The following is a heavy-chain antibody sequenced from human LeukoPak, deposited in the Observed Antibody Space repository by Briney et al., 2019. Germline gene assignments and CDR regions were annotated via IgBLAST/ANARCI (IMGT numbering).Heavy chain of an antibody. CDR1: GFTFSNYA. J-gene: IGHJ4*02. D-gene: IGHD1-26*01. Sequence: GGSLRLSCAASGFTFSNYAMSWVRQAPGKGLEWVSYISTSTSTIYYADSVKGRFTISRDNAKNSLYLQMNSLRVEDTAVYYCARGSGTYDFWGQGTLVTASS. V-gene: IGHV3-48*01. CDR3: ARGSGTYDF. CDR2: ISTSTSTI.